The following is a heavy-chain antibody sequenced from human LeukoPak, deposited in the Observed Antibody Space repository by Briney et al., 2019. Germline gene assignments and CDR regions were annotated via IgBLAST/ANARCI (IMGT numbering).Heavy chain of an antibody. J-gene: IGHJ4*02. V-gene: IGHV4-59*01. Sequence: SETLSLTCTVSGGSISSFYWSWIRQPPGKGLEWIGYIYYSGSTNYNPSLKSRVTISVDTSKNQFSLKLSSVTAADTAVYYCARGGSSGWPGIDYWGQGTLVTVSS. CDR3: ARGGSSGWPGIDY. CDR2: IYYSGST. CDR1: GGSISSFY. D-gene: IGHD6-19*01.